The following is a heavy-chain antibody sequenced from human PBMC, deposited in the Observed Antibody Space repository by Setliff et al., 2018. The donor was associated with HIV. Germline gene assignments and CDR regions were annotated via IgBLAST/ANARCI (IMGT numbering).Heavy chain of an antibody. V-gene: IGHV3-30*04. CDR1: GFTFSSYA. CDR2: ISYDGSNK. D-gene: IGHD6-13*01. Sequence: LRLSCAASGFTFSSYAMHWVRQAPGKGLEWVAVISYDGSNKYYADSVKGRFTISRDNSKNTVYLQMNSLRGEDTAVYYCARAPPDISWDSWGQGTLVTVSS. CDR3: ARAPPDISWDS. J-gene: IGHJ4*02.